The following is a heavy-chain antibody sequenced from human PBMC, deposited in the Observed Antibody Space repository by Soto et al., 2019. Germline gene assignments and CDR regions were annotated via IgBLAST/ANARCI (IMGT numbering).Heavy chain of an antibody. CDR2: ISANGGST. D-gene: IGHD6-13*01. V-gene: IGHV1-18*01. J-gene: IGHJ4*02. CDR3: ARAVSSWHNY. Sequence: ASLKVSCKASGDTFTSDGISWVRQAPGQGLEWMGWISANGGSTSYAQKFQARVTMTRATSTSTVYMELSSLRSEDTAAYHCARAVSSWHNYRGQGTLVT. CDR1: GDTFTSDG.